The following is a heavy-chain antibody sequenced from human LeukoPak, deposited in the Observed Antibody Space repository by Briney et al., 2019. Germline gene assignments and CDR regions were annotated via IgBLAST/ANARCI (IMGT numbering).Heavy chain of an antibody. CDR3: ARPSSTYYDYVWGSYRYYFDY. Sequence: SETLSLTCTVSGYSISSGYYWGWIRQSPGKGLEWIGSIYHSGSTYYNPSLKSRVTISVDTSKNQFSLKLSSVTAADTAVYYCARPSSTYYDYVWGSYRYYFDYWGQGTLVTVSS. CDR1: GYSISSGYY. J-gene: IGHJ4*02. V-gene: IGHV4-38-2*02. D-gene: IGHD3-16*02. CDR2: IYHSGST.